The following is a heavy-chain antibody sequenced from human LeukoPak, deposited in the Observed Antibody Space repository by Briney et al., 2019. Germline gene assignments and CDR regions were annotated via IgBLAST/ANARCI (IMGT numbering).Heavy chain of an antibody. J-gene: IGHJ4*02. CDR1: GYTFTSYG. CDR2: ISAYNGNT. D-gene: IGHD5-18*01. V-gene: IGHV1-18*04. Sequence: GASVKVSCKASGYTFTSYGISWVRQAPGQGLEWMGWISAYNGNTNYAQKLQGRVTMTTDTSTSTAYMELRSLRSDDTAVYYCARDRTGMQLWPPLDYWGQGTLVTVSS. CDR3: ARDRTGMQLWPPLDY.